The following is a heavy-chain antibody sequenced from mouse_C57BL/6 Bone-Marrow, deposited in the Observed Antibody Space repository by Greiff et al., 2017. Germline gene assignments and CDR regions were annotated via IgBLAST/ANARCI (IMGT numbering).Heavy chain of an antibody. CDR3: ARGNYVYFDY. Sequence: QVQLQQPGAELVRPGSSVKLSCKASGYTFTSYWLHWVKQRPIQGLEWIGNIDPSDSETHYNQKFKDKATLTVDKSSSTAYMQLSSLTSEDSAVYYCARGNYVYFDYWGQGTTLTVSS. J-gene: IGHJ2*01. CDR2: IDPSDSET. D-gene: IGHD1-1*01. V-gene: IGHV1-52*01. CDR1: GYTFTSYW.